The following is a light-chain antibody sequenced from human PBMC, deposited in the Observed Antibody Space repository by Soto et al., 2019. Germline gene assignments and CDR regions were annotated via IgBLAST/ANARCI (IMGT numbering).Light chain of an antibody. V-gene: IGKV3-11*01. CDR2: DAS. Sequence: EIVLTQSPATLSLSPGERATLSCRASQSVSSYLAWYQQKPGQAPRLLIYDASNRATGIPARFSGSGSGTDFTLTISSLEPEDFAVYYCQQRKGLTFGGGTKVDI. CDR1: QSVSSY. J-gene: IGKJ4*01. CDR3: QQRKGLT.